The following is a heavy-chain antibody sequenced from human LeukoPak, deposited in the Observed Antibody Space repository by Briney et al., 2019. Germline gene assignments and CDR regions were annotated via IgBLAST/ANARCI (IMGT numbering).Heavy chain of an antibody. CDR3: AREDPGWYCSSTSCYGRAFDI. J-gene: IGHJ3*02. V-gene: IGHV4-4*07. D-gene: IGHD2-2*01. CDR2: IYTSGST. Sequence: SETLSLTCTVSGGSISSYYWSWIRQPAGKGLEWNERIYTSGSTNYNPSLKSRVTMSVDTSKNQFSLKLSSVTAADTAVYYCAREDPGWYCSSTSCYGRAFDIWGQGTMVTASS. CDR1: GGSISSYY.